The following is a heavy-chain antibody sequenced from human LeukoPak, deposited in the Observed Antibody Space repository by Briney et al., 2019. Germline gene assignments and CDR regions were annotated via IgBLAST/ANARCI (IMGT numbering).Heavy chain of an antibody. CDR2: INAGNGNT. CDR1: GYTFTSYA. V-gene: IGHV1-3*01. D-gene: IGHD5-18*01. CDR3: ARGRGYSPLRWWFDP. Sequence: GASVTVSFTASGYTFTSYAMHWVRQAPRQRLEWMGWINAGNGNTKYSQKFQGRVTITRDTSASTAYMELSSLRSEDTAVYYCARGRGYSPLRWWFDPWGQGTLVTVSS. J-gene: IGHJ5*02.